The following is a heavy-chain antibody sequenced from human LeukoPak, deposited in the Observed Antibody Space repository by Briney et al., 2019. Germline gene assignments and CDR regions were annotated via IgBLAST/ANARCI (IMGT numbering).Heavy chain of an antibody. Sequence: GGSLRLSCAASGCTFSSYAMSWVRQAPAKGLEWVSAISGSGSRTYYADSVKGRFTISRDNSNNTLYLQMHSLRGEDTAVYYCAKGARRITMVRPFDYWGQGTLVSVSS. J-gene: IGHJ4*02. CDR3: AKGARRITMVRPFDY. V-gene: IGHV3-23*01. CDR1: GCTFSSYA. CDR2: ISGSGSRT. D-gene: IGHD3-10*01.